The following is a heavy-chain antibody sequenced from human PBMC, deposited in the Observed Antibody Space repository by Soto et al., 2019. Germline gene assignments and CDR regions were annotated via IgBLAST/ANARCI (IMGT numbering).Heavy chain of an antibody. D-gene: IGHD2-2*01. CDR2: INPSGGST. J-gene: IGHJ3*02. CDR3: ARVGCSSTSCYAYDAFDI. Sequence: QVQLVQSGAEVKKPGASVKVSCKASGYTFTSYYMHWVRQAPGQGLEWMGIINPSGGSTSYAQKFQGRVTMTRDTSTTTVYMELSSLRYEDTAVYYCARVGCSSTSCYAYDAFDIWGQGTMVTVSS. CDR1: GYTFTSYY. V-gene: IGHV1-46*03.